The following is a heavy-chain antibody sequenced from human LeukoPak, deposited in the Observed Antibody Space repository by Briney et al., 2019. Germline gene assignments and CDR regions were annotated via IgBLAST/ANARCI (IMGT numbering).Heavy chain of an antibody. V-gene: IGHV1-8*03. CDR2: MNPNSGNT. J-gene: IGHJ3*02. CDR1: GYTFTSYD. CDR3: ARVGGIRESDAFDI. Sequence: GASVKVSCKASGYTFTSYDINWVRQATGQGLEWMGWMNPNSGNTGYAQKFQGRVTITRNTSISTAYMELSSLRSEDTAVYYCARVGGIRESDAFDIWGQGTMVTVSS. D-gene: IGHD1-14*01.